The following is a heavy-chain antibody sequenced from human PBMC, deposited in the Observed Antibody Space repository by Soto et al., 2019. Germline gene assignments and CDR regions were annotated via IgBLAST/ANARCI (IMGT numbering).Heavy chain of an antibody. Sequence: ASVKVSCKASGYTFTSYDINWVRQATGQGLEWMGWMNPNSGNTGYAQKFQGRVTMTRNTSISTAYMELSSLRSEDTAVYYCARGTMVRGVIICYYGMDVWGQGTTVTVSS. D-gene: IGHD3-10*01. CDR1: GYTFTSYD. CDR3: ARGTMVRGVIICYYGMDV. J-gene: IGHJ6*02. V-gene: IGHV1-8*01. CDR2: MNPNSGNT.